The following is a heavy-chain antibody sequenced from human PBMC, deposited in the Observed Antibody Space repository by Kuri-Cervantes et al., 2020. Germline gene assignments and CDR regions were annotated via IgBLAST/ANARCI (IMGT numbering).Heavy chain of an antibody. V-gene: IGHV4-38-2*01. CDR3: VKLLSYGMDV. Sequence: SETLSLTCAVYGGSFSAFYWGWIRQPPGKGLEWVGTVYHGGNRYYNPSLESRVTIFVDTSTNQVSLKLRSVTAADTAVYYFVKLLSYGMDVWGQGTTVTVSS. J-gene: IGHJ6*02. CDR1: GGSFSAFY. CDR2: VYHGGNR.